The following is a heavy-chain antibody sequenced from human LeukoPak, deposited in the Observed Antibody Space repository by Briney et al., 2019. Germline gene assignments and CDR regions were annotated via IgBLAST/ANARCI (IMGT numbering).Heavy chain of an antibody. CDR1: GGTFSSYA. J-gene: IGHJ4*02. Sequence: SVKVSCKASGGTFSSYAISWVRQAPGQGLEWMGGIIPIFGTANYAQKFQGRVTITADESTRTAYMELSSLRSEDTAVYYCARGRITMIRCFDYWGQGTLVTVSS. CDR3: ARGRITMIRCFDY. CDR2: IIPIFGTA. V-gene: IGHV1-69*01. D-gene: IGHD3-22*01.